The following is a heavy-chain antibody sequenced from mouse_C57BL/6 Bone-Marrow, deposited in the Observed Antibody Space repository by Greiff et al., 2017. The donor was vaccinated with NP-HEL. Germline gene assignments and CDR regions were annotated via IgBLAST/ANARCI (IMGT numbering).Heavy chain of an antibody. Sequence: QVQLKQSGAELAKPGASVKLSCKASGYTFTSYWMHWVKQRPGQGLEWIGYINPSSGYTKYTQKFKDKATLTADKSSSTAYMQLRSLTYEDSAVYYCARGLLRLCAYWGQGTLVTVSA. J-gene: IGHJ3*01. CDR1: GYTFTSYW. CDR3: ARGLLRLCAY. CDR2: INPSSGYT. V-gene: IGHV1-7*01. D-gene: IGHD2-3*01.